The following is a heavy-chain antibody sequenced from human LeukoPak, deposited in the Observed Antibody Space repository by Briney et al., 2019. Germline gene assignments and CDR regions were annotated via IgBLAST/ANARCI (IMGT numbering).Heavy chain of an antibody. V-gene: IGHV3-7*01. CDR3: ASWGPAAYCSNGSCS. J-gene: IGHJ5*02. CDR2: IKQDGSEK. CDR1: GFTFSSYW. Sequence: GGSLRLSCAASGFTFSSYWMTWVRQAPGKGLEWVANIKQDGSEKYYVDSVKGRLTISRDNAKNSLYLQMNSLRVEDTAVYYCASWGPAAYCSNGSCSWGQGTLVTVSS. D-gene: IGHD2-15*01.